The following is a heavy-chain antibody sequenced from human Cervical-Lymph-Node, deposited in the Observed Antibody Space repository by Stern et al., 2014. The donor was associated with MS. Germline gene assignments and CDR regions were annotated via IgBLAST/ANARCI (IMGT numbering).Heavy chain of an antibody. CDR2: LNWNSKSI. CDR1: GFTFGDYA. Sequence: EVQLVESGGGLVQPGRSLRLSCVTSGFTFGDYAMHWVRQAPGKGLEWVAGLNWNSKSIVYADSVKGRFTISRDNAKKSLYLEMNSLRGEDTALYYCAAIYIWDTYRPDYWGQGTLVTVSS. J-gene: IGHJ4*02. D-gene: IGHD3-16*01. CDR3: AAIYIWDTYRPDY. V-gene: IGHV3-9*01.